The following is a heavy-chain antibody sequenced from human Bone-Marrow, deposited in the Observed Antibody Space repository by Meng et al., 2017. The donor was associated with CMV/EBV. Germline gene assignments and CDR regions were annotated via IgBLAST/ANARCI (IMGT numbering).Heavy chain of an antibody. CDR1: GGSISSYY. D-gene: IGHD6-13*01. V-gene: IGHV4-59*01. CDR2: IYYSGST. J-gene: IGHJ4*02. CDR3: ASDRLGIQFDY. Sequence: GSLRLSCTVSGGSISSYYWSSIRQPPGKGLEWIGYIYYSGSTNYNPSLKSRVTISVDTSKNQFSLKLSSVTAADTAVYYCASDRLGIQFDYWGQGTLVTVSS.